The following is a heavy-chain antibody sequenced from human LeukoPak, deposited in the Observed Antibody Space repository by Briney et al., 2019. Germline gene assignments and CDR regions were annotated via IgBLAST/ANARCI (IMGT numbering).Heavy chain of an antibody. CDR1: GFTFSAYS. CDR3: ARTGTGTHD. CDR2: IKQDGSEK. V-gene: IGHV3-7*01. D-gene: IGHD1-7*01. J-gene: IGHJ4*02. Sequence: PGGSLRLSCATSGFTFSAYSMNWVRHAPGKGLEWVANIKQDGSEKYYVDSVKGRFTISRDNAKNSLYLQMNSLRAEDTAVYYCARTGTGTHDWGQGTLVTVSS.